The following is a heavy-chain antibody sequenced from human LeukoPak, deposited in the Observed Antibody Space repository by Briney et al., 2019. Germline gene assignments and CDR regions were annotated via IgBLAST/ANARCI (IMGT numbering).Heavy chain of an antibody. CDR1: GYTLTELT. CDR3: ATVLNDPGTLNY. CDR2: FDAEDGET. J-gene: IGHJ4*02. V-gene: IGHV1-24*01. D-gene: IGHD3-9*01. Sequence: ASVKVSCKVSGYTLTELTMHWVRQAPGKGLEWMGGFDAEDGETIYAQKFQGRVTMTEDTSTDTAYMELSSLRSEDTAVYYCATVLNDPGTLNYWGQGTLVTVSS.